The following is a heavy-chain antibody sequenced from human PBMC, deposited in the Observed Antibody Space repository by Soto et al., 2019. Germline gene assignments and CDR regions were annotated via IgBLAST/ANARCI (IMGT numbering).Heavy chain of an antibody. CDR1: GFTFSSYG. D-gene: IGHD3-9*01. V-gene: IGHV3-30*18. CDR3: AKEYILTGYYHSQSVFDY. J-gene: IGHJ4*02. CDR2: ISYDGSNK. Sequence: PGGSLRLSCAASGFTFSSYGMHWVRQAPGKGLEWVAVISYDGSNKYYADSVKGRFTISRDNSKNTLYLQMNSLRAEDTAVYYCAKEYILTGYYHSQSVFDYWGQGTLVTVSS.